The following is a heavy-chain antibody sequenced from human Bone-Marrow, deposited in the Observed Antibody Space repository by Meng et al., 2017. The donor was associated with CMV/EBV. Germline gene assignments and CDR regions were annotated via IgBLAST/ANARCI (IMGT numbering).Heavy chain of an antibody. J-gene: IGHJ5*02. Sequence: QVQLVQSGAEVKKPGASVKVSCKASGYTFITYGISWVRQAPGQGLEWMGWISVYNGDTHYAENFQSRVTMTTDRSTSTAYLELRSLRFDDTAVYYCARDSLAARPGWFDPWGQGSLVTVSS. CDR1: GYTFITYG. CDR2: ISVYNGDT. D-gene: IGHD6-6*01. CDR3: ARDSLAARPGWFDP. V-gene: IGHV1-18*01.